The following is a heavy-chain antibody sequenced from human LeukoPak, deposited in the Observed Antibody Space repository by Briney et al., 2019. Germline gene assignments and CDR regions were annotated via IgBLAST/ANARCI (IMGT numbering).Heavy chain of an antibody. V-gene: IGHV3-30-3*01. CDR3: ASALRWSFDY. J-gene: IGHJ4*02. CDR1: GFTFSSYA. CDR2: ISYDGSNK. Sequence: AGGSLRLSCAASGFTFSSYAMHWVRQAPGKGLEWVAVISYDGSNKYYADSVKGRFTISRDNSKNTLYLQMNSLRAEDTAVYYCASALRWSFDYWGQGTLVTVSS. D-gene: IGHD4-23*01.